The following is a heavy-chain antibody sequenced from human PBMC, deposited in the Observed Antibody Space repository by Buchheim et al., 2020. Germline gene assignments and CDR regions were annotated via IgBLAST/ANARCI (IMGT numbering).Heavy chain of an antibody. V-gene: IGHV1-2*04. J-gene: IGHJ5*02. D-gene: IGHD3-3*01. CDR2: INPNSGGT. CDR1: GYTFTGYY. Sequence: QVQLVQSGAEVKKPGASVKVSCKASGYTFTGYYMHWVRQAPGQGLEWMGWINPNSGGTNYAQKFQGWVTMTRDTSISTAYMELSRLRSDDTAVYYCARGSHGHYDFWSGYYRSFWFDPWGQGTL. CDR3: ARGSHGHYDFWSGYYRSFWFDP.